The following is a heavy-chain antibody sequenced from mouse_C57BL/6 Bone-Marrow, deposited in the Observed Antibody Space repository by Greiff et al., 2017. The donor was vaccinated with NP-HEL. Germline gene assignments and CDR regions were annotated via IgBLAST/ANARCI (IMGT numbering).Heavy chain of an antibody. Sequence: QVQLQQSGAELVMPGASVKLSCKASGYTFTSYWMHWVKQRPGQGLEWIGEIDPSDSYTNYTQKFKGKATLTVNKSSSTAYLKLSSLTSADSAVYCCALLYYFDYWCQGTTLTVSS. J-gene: IGHJ2*01. CDR3: ALLYYFDY. CDR2: IDPSDSYT. V-gene: IGHV1-69*01. CDR1: GYTFTSYW.